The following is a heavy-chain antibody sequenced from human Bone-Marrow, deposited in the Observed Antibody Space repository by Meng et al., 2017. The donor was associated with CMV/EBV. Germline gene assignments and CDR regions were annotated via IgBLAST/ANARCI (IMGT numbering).Heavy chain of an antibody. CDR3: ARGTVNSPVVVPVAGIYWFDP. D-gene: IGHD2-2*01. CDR1: GGSFSGYY. Sequence: SETLSLTCAVYGGSFSGYYWSWIRQPPGKGLEWIGEINHSGSTNYNPSLKSRVTISVDTSKNQFPLKLSSVPAADTAVYYWARGTVNSPVVVPVAGIYWFDPWGQGTLVTVSS. J-gene: IGHJ5*02. CDR2: INHSGST. V-gene: IGHV4-34*01.